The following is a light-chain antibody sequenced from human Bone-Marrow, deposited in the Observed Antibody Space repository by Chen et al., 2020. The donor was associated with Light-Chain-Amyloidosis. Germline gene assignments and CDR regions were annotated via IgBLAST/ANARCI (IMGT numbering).Light chain of an antibody. CDR1: SSDVGGYNY. Sequence: QSALTQPASVSGSPGQSITISCTGTSSDVGGYNYVSCYQQHPGKAPKLMIYDVSNRPSGVSNRFSGSKSGNTASLTISGLQAEDEADYYCSSYTSSSTSRVFGGGTKLTVL. J-gene: IGLJ3*02. CDR2: DVS. CDR3: SSYTSSSTSRV. V-gene: IGLV2-14*01.